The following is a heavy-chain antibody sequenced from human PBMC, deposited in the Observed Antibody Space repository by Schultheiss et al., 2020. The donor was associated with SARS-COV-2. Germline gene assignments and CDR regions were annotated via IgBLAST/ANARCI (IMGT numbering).Heavy chain of an antibody. CDR1: GGSISSYY. CDR3: ASSLPLQLEAFDI. V-gene: IGHV4-39*01. Sequence: SETLSLTCTVSGGSISSYYWGWIRQPPGKGLEWIAIIFHSGSAYYSPSLKSRVTISVDTSKNHLSLRLSSVTAADTAVYYCASSLPLQLEAFDIWGQGTMVTVSS. CDR2: IFHSGSA. D-gene: IGHD6-13*01. J-gene: IGHJ3*02.